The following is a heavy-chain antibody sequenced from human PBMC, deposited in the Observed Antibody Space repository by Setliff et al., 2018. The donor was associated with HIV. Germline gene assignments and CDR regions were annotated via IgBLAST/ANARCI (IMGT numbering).Heavy chain of an antibody. Sequence: PSETLSLTCAVSGGSISSSNWWSWVRQPPGKGLEWIGEIYYTGNTNYNPSLKSRVSISVDKSKNQFSLNLNSVTAADTAVYYCARGQGCGGGCHYAFEMWGQGTMVTISS. V-gene: IGHV4-4*02. D-gene: IGHD2-21*02. CDR2: IYYTGNT. J-gene: IGHJ3*02. CDR1: GGSISSSNW. CDR3: ARGQGCGGGCHYAFEM.